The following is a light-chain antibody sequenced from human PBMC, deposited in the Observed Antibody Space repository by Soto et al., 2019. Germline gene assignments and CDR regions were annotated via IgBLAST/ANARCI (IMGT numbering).Light chain of an antibody. CDR2: AAS. J-gene: IGKJ4*01. CDR1: QRVSRN. V-gene: IGKV3D-15*01. Sequence: EILLTQSPATLSLSPGDSATLSCRASQRVSRNVAWYQQKPGQAPRLLISAASTGAAGVPARFNAAGSGTVFTLTISSLQPEDFAVYYCQQYGSPLTFGGGTKVDIK. CDR3: QQYGSPLT.